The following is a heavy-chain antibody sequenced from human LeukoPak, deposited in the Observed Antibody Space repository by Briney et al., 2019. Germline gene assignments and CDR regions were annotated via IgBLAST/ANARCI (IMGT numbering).Heavy chain of an antibody. CDR2: INHSGST. V-gene: IGHV4-34*01. Sequence: SETLSLTCAVYGGSFSGYYWSWIRQPPGKGLEWIGEINHSGSTNYNPSLKSRVTIPVDTFKNQFSLKLSSVTAADTAVYYCARWILTGYYRPSGFDYWGQGTLVTVSS. CDR1: GGSFSGYY. J-gene: IGHJ4*02. D-gene: IGHD3-9*01. CDR3: ARWILTGYYRPSGFDY.